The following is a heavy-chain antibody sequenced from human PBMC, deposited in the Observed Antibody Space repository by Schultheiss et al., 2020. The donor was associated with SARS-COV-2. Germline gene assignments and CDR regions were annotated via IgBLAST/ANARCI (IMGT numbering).Heavy chain of an antibody. CDR2: INHSGST. CDR3: AREEGYCSSTSCQGAFDI. D-gene: IGHD2-2*01. V-gene: IGHV4-39*07. J-gene: IGHJ3*02. Sequence: SETLSLTCTVSGGSISSGGYYWSWIRQHPGKGLEWIGEINHSGSTNYNPSLEGRVTISVDTSKNQFSLKLSSVTAADTAVYYCAREEGYCSSTSCQGAFDIWGQGTMVTVSS. CDR1: GGSISSGGYY.